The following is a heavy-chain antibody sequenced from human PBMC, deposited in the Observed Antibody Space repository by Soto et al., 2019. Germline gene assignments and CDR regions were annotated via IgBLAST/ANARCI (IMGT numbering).Heavy chain of an antibody. CDR1: GGSFSGYY. CDR2: INHPGGT. Sequence: SETLSLTCAVSGGSFSGYYWSWVRQPPGKGLEWIGDINHPGGTNYNPSLKSRVMMSVDTAKAQFSLNVTSVTAADTAVYYCAREVGYYSATRRNLYFDYWGPGTLVTVSS. J-gene: IGHJ4*02. D-gene: IGHD2-2*01. CDR3: AREVGYYSATRRNLYFDY. V-gene: IGHV4-34*01.